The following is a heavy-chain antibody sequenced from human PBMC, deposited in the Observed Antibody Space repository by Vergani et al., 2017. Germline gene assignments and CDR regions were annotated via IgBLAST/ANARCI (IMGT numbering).Heavy chain of an antibody. CDR2: IIPIFGTA. Sequence: QVQLVQSGAEVKKPGSSVKVSCKASGGTFSSYAISWVRQAPGQGLEWMGGIIPIFGTANYAQKFQGRVKITADESTSTAYMELSSLRSEDTAVYYCAKGGDIVVVPAAKYYYYYMDVWGKGTTVTVSS. J-gene: IGHJ6*03. CDR3: AKGGDIVVVPAAKYYYYYMDV. CDR1: GGTFSSYA. D-gene: IGHD2-2*01. V-gene: IGHV1-69*01.